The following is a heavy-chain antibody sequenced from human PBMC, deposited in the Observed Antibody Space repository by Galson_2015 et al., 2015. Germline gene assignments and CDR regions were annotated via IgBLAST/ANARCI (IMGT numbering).Heavy chain of an antibody. D-gene: IGHD1-26*01. CDR1: GFTFSSYG. CDR2: ISYDGSNK. J-gene: IGHJ6*03. Sequence: SLRLSCAASGFTFSSYGMHWVRQAPGKGLEWVAVISYDGSNKYYADSVKGRFTISRDDSKNTLYLQMNSLKTEDTAVYYCTTDLVGATTFYYYYYMDVWGKGTTVTVSS. V-gene: IGHV3-30*03. CDR3: TTDLVGATTFYYYYYMDV.